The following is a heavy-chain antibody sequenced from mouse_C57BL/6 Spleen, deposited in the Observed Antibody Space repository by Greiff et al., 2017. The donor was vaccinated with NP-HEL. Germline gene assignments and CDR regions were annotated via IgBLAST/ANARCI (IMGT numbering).Heavy chain of an antibody. J-gene: IGHJ2*01. D-gene: IGHD2-10*01. CDR2: INPYNGGT. CDR3: ARPYYGNPWYFDY. Sequence: VQLKESGPVLVKPGASVKMSCKASGYTFTDYYMNWVKQSHGKSLEWIGVINPYNGGTSYNQKFKGKATLTVDKSSSTAYMELNSLTSEDSAVYYCARPYYGNPWYFDYWGQGTTLTVSS. V-gene: IGHV1-19*01. CDR1: GYTFTDYY.